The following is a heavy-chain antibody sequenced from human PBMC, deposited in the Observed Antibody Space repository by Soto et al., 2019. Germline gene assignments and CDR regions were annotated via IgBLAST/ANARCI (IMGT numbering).Heavy chain of an antibody. Sequence: QVQLVQSGGEVKKPGAAVMVSCKASGYTFTNYGISWVRQAPGQGLEWMGRISTSNSNTAYAQKFQDRVTMTTDTSTSTAYMELRSLRPDDTAVYYCARPPQVTRSYYFNGLDVWGQGTTVTVSS. CDR1: GYTFTNYG. CDR2: ISTSNSNT. V-gene: IGHV1-18*01. J-gene: IGHJ6*02. D-gene: IGHD5-18*01. CDR3: ARPPQVTRSYYFNGLDV.